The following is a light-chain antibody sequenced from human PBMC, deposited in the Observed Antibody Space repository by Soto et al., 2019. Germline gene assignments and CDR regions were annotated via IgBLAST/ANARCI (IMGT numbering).Light chain of an antibody. J-gene: IGKJ5*01. V-gene: IGKV3-20*01. Sequence: EIVLTQSPGTLSLSPGERATLSCRASQSVSNNYLAWYQHKPGQAPRLLIYGASSRATGIPDRFSGSGSGTEFTLTISSLQSEDFATYYCQQLNSYPPDTFGQGTRLEI. CDR2: GAS. CDR3: QQLNSYPPDT. CDR1: QSVSNNY.